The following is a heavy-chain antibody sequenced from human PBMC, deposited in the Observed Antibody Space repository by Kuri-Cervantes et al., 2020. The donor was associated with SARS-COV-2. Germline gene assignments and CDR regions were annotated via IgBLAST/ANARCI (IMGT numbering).Heavy chain of an antibody. V-gene: IGHV3-21*04. CDR1: GFTFSSYS. Sequence: GGSLRLSCAASGFTFSSYSMNWVRQAPGKGLEWVSSISSSSSYIYYADSVKGRFTISRDNSKNTLYLQMNSLRAEDTAVYYCAKDSSRGTFTVFHFNYWGQGTLVTVSS. CDR2: ISSSSSYI. D-gene: IGHD3-16*01. CDR3: AKDSSRGTFTVFHFNY. J-gene: IGHJ4*02.